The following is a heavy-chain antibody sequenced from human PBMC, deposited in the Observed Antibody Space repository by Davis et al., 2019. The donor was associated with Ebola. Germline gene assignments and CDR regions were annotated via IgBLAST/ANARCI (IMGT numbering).Heavy chain of an antibody. V-gene: IGHV1-24*01. J-gene: IGHJ4*02. CDR3: MTEGKGMGYRVY. CDR2: LA. D-gene: IGHD5-12*01. CDR1: GDTLSGFS. Sequence: ASVKVSCKVSGDTLSGFSMHWVRQTPGKGLEWMGGLAIYAQKFQGRVTMTEDTSTDTAYLELSSLRSEDTAVYFCMTEGKGMGYRVYWGRGTLVSVSS.